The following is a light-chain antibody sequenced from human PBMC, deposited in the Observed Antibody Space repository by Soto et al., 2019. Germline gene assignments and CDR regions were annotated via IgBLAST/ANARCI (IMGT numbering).Light chain of an antibody. J-gene: IGKJ3*01. CDR1: QGVSSY. CDR3: QQLNSYPRT. Sequence: DIQLTQSPSFLSASVGDRVIITCRASQGVSSYLAWYQQKPGKAPKLLIYDASTLQSGVPSRFSGSGSGTEFTLTISSLQPEDFATYYCQQLNSYPRTFGPGTKVDIK. CDR2: DAS. V-gene: IGKV1-9*01.